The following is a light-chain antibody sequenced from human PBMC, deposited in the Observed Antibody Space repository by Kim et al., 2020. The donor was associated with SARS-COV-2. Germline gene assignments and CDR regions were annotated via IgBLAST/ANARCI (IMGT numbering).Light chain of an antibody. CDR1: SSGVGGYNY. V-gene: IGLV2-8*01. Sequence: GQSVTISCIGTSSGVGGYNYVSWYQQHPGKAPKVMIYDVSQRPSGVPDRFSGSKSGNTASLTVSGLQAEDEADYYCSSYGGSNNLIFGGGTQLTVL. J-gene: IGLJ2*01. CDR3: SSYGGSNNLI. CDR2: DVS.